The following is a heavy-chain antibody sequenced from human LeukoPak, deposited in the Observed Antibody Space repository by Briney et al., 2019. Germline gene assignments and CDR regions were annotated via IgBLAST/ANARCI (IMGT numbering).Heavy chain of an antibody. CDR1: GFTFSDYG. CDR2: ISNHGRVQ. V-gene: IGHV3-30*18. CDR3: TKEGGPMAATTERYSFDH. Sequence: GGALRLSCAASGFTFSDYGMHWVRQAPGKGLEWVAVISNHGRVQYYADSVKGRFTISRDNSKNTLSLQMNSLREEDTAVYYCTKEGGPMAATTERYSFDHGGEGALATVSA. J-gene: IGHJ4*02. D-gene: IGHD6-25*01.